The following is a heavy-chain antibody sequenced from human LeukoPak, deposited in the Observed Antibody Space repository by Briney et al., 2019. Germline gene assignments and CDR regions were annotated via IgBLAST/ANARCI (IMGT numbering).Heavy chain of an antibody. J-gene: IGHJ5*02. CDR3: TRYKSSNWFVGWFDP. CDR1: EFTFSSYW. V-gene: IGHV3-7*01. CDR2: IKQDGSEK. Sequence: GGSLRLSCAASEFTFSSYWMSWVRQAPGKGLEWVANIKQDGSEKNYVDSVKGRFTISRDNAKNSLYLQMNSLRAEDTAVYYCTRYKSSNWFVGWFDPWGQGTLVIVSP. D-gene: IGHD4-11*01.